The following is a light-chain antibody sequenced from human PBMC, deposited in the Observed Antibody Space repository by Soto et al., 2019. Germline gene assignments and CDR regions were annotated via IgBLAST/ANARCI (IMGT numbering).Light chain of an antibody. CDR2: DVS. CDR3: SSYTSSSTLVV. Sequence: QSVLTQPASVSGSPGPAITISCTGTSSDVGGYNYVSWYQQHPGKAPKLMIYDVSNRPSGVSNRFSGSKSGNTASLTISGLQAEDEADYYCSSYTSSSTLVVFGGGTKVTVL. J-gene: IGLJ2*01. V-gene: IGLV2-14*01. CDR1: SSDVGGYNY.